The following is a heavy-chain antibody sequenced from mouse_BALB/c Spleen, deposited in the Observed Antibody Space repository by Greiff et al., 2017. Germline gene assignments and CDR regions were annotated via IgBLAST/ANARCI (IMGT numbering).Heavy chain of an antibody. CDR2: IYPGNSDT. CDR3: TVITTVVAARDY. J-gene: IGHJ2*01. V-gene: IGHV1-5*01. D-gene: IGHD1-1*01. CDR1: GYSFTSYW. Sequence: VQLQQSGTVLARPGASVKMSCKASGYSFTSYWMHWVKQRPGQGLEWIGAIYPGNSDTSYNQKFKGKAKLTAVTSASTAYMELSSLTNEDSAVYYCTVITTVVAARDYWGQGTTLTVSS.